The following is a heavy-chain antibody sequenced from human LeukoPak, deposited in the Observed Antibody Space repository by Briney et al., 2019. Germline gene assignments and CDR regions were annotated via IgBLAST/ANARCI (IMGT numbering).Heavy chain of an antibody. CDR2: IIPIFGTA. Sequence: SVKVSCKASGGTFSSYAISWVRQAPGQGLEWMGGIIPIFGTANYAQKFQGRVTITADESTSTAYMELSSLRSEDTAVYYCAKVGTHKPCSYGPVPNYYYYYMDVWGKGTTVTVSS. J-gene: IGHJ6*03. V-gene: IGHV1-69*01. CDR3: AKVGTHKPCSYGPVPNYYYYYMDV. CDR1: GGTFSSYA. D-gene: IGHD5-18*01.